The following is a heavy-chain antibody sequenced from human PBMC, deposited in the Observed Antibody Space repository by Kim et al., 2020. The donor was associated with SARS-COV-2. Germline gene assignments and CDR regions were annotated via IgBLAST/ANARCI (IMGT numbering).Heavy chain of an antibody. V-gene: IGHV3-33*01. CDR3: ARGENYYDSSGYNDY. CDR1: GFTFSSYG. J-gene: IGHJ4*02. D-gene: IGHD3-22*01. CDR2: IWYDGSNK. Sequence: GGSLRLSCAASGFTFSSYGMHWVRQAPCKGLEWVAVIWYDGSNKYYADSVKGRFTISRDNSKNTLYLQMNSLRAEDTAVYYCARGENYYDSSGYNDYWGQGTLVTVSS.